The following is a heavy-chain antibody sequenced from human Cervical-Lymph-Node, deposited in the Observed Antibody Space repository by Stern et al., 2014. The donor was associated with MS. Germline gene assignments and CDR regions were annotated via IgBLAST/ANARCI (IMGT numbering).Heavy chain of an antibody. CDR1: GGTFSSFA. D-gene: IGHD5-24*01. CDR3: ARGRNGYPGIFDY. Sequence: QVQLGQSGTKIKRPGSSVKVSCKASGGTFSSFAISWLRQAPGQGPEWMGGIIPIIGTANYAQKFQGRVTITADVSTTTAYMELSSLRSEDTAVYYCARGRNGYPGIFDYWGQGTLVTVSS. J-gene: IGHJ4*02. CDR2: IIPIIGTA. V-gene: IGHV1-69*01.